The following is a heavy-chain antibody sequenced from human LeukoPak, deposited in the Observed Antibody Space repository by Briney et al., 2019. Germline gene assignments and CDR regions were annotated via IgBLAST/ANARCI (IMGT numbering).Heavy chain of an antibody. CDR1: GFTFSSYA. J-gene: IGHJ6*03. V-gene: IGHV3-23*01. Sequence: GGSLRLSCAASGFTFSSYAMSWVRQAPGKGLEWVSAISGSGGSTYYADSVKGRFTISRDNSKNTLYLQMNSLRAEDTAVYYCAKDGSLYSPQSYNHYYYMDVWGKGTTVTVSS. CDR3: AKDGSLYSPQSYNHYYYMDV. CDR2: ISGSGGST. D-gene: IGHD1-14*01.